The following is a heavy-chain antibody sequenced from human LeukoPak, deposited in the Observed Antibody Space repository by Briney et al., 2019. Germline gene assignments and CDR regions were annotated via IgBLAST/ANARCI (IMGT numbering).Heavy chain of an antibody. CDR3: ARRDIVVVPAAIGPPATVFDY. V-gene: IGHV3-74*01. J-gene: IGHJ4*02. D-gene: IGHD2-2*02. CDR1: GFTFSSYW. CDR2: INTDGSST. Sequence: PGGSLRLSCAASGFTFSSYWMHWVRQAPGKGLVWVSRINTDGSSTSYADSVKGRFTISRDNAKNTLYLQMNSLRAEDTAVYYCARRDIVVVPAAIGPPATVFDYWGQGTLVTVSS.